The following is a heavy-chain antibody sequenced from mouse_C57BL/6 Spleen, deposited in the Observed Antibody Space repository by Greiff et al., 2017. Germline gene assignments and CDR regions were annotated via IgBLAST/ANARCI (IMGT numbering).Heavy chain of an antibody. CDR3: EVYYGDAMDY. D-gene: IGHD2-13*01. J-gene: IGHJ4*01. V-gene: IGHV1-39*01. Sequence: EVKLMESGPELVKPGASVKISCKASGYSFTDYNMNWVKQSNGKSLEWIGVINPNYGTTSYNQKFKGKATLTVDQSSSTAYMQLNSLTSEDSAVYYCEVYYGDAMDYWGQGTSVTVSS. CDR1: GYSFTDYN. CDR2: INPNYGTT.